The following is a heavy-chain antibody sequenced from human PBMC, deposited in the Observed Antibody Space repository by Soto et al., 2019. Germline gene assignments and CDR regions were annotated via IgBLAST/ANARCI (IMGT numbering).Heavy chain of an antibody. CDR2: INGDGSST. J-gene: IGHJ4*02. Sequence: PGGSLRLSCAASGFTFSTYWMDWVRQAPGKGLVWVSRINGDGSSTRFVDSVKGRFTISRDNAKNTVYLQMNSLRAEDTAVYYCARAKEDYGSGSYKVYYLDSWGQGTLVTVSS. D-gene: IGHD3-10*01. CDR1: GFTFSTYW. V-gene: IGHV3-74*01. CDR3: ARAKEDYGSGSYKVYYLDS.